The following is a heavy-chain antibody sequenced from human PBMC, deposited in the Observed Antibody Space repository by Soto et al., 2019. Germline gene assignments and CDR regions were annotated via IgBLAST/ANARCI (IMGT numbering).Heavy chain of an antibody. D-gene: IGHD2-15*01. Sequence: EVQLLESGGGLVQPGGSLRLSCAASGFTFSSYAMTWVRQAPGKGLEWVASISGSSGTTYYADSVKGRFTISRDNSRNTLFLQMNSLTAEDTAVYYCAKDVAVTPYDFDYWGQGTLVTVSS. CDR3: AKDVAVTPYDFDY. CDR1: GFTFSSYA. V-gene: IGHV3-23*01. J-gene: IGHJ4*02. CDR2: ISGSSGTT.